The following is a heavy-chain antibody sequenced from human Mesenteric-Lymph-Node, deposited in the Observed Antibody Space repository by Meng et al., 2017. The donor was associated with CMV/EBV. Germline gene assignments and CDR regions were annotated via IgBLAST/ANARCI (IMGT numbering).Heavy chain of an antibody. Sequence: SCKPSGYKFSSYGISWVRQAPGQGLEWMGWISPYNGNTHYAQKVQGRVTLTIDTSTSTAYMELRTLRADDTAVYYCARVDSSGWYPYWGQGTLVTVSS. J-gene: IGHJ4*02. D-gene: IGHD6-19*01. CDR3: ARVDSSGWYPY. V-gene: IGHV1-18*01. CDR1: GYKFSSYG. CDR2: ISPYNGNT.